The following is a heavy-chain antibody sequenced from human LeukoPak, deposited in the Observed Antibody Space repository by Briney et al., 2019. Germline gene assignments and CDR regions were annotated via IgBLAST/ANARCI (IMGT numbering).Heavy chain of an antibody. V-gene: IGHV3-7*01. D-gene: IGHD3-9*01. CDR3: ARVAYYDILTGPNDY. CDR2: IKQDGSEK. CDR1: GFTFSSYW. J-gene: IGHJ4*02. Sequence: GGSLRLSCAASGFTFSSYWMSWVRQAPGKGLEWVANIKQDGSEKYYVDSVKGRFTISRDNAKNSLYLQMNSLRAEDTAVYYCARVAYYDILTGPNDYWGQGTLVTVSS.